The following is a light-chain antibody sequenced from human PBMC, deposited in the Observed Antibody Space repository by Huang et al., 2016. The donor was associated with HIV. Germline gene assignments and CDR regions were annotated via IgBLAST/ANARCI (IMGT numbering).Light chain of an antibody. CDR3: QQLKSYPVT. V-gene: IGKV1-9*01. CDR2: AAS. Sequence: IQLTQSPSSLSASVGDRVTITCRASQDISNSLAWYQQEPGKAPKILIFAASTLQTGVPSRFSGTGSGTDFTLTISSLQPEEFATYYCQQLKSYPVTFGGGTTV. CDR1: QDISNS. J-gene: IGKJ4*01.